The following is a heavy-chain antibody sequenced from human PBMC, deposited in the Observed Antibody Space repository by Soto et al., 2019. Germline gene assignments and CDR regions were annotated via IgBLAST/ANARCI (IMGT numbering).Heavy chain of an antibody. D-gene: IGHD6-19*01. CDR1: GGSISSSSYY. CDR3: ARAVGGWDFDY. CDR2: IYYSGST. V-gene: IGHV4-39*01. J-gene: IGHJ4*02. Sequence: PSETLSLTCTVSGGSISSSSYYWGWIRQPPGKGLEWIGSIYYSGSTYYNPSLKSRVTISVDTSKNQFSLKLSSVTAADTAVYYCARAVGGWDFDYWGQGTLVTVSS.